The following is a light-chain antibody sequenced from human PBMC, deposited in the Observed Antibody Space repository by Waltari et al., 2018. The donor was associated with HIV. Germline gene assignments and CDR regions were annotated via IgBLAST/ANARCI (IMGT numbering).Light chain of an antibody. CDR3: DAWDNSLSGRV. CDR2: RMN. CDR1: RSNIGNND. V-gene: IGLV1-47*01. Sequence: QSVLTQPPSASGTPGQRVTISCSGSRSNIGNNDVYWFQHLPGTAPKLLIDRMNQRPSGVPDRFTGSKSGTSASLAISGLRSEDEADYDCDAWDNSLSGRVFGGGTKLTVL. J-gene: IGLJ3*02.